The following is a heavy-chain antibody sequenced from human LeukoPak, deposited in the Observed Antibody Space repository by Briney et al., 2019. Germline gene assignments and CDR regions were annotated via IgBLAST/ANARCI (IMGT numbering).Heavy chain of an antibody. CDR1: GYTFTSYD. J-gene: IGHJ5*02. Sequence: GASVKVSCKASGYTFTSYDINWVRQATGQGHELMGWMNPNSGNTGYAQKFQGRVTMTRNTSISTAYMELSSLRSEDTAVYYCARGVLWFGELLPQFDPWGQGTLVTVSS. CDR2: MNPNSGNT. D-gene: IGHD3-10*01. V-gene: IGHV1-8*01. CDR3: ARGVLWFGELLPQFDP.